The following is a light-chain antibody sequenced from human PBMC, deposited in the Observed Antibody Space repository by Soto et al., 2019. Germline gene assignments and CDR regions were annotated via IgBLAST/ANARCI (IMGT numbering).Light chain of an antibody. CDR2: LGS. Sequence: EIVMTQSPLSLTVTPGEPASISCKSTQSLLHSNGNTFLDWYMQKPGQSPQLLIYLGSRRAPGAPDRVSGSGSGTEFTLRISTVEADDVGIYYCMQAIKTPRTFGQGTKLEI. J-gene: IGKJ1*01. CDR1: QSLLHSNGNTF. V-gene: IGKV2-28*01. CDR3: MQAIKTPRT.